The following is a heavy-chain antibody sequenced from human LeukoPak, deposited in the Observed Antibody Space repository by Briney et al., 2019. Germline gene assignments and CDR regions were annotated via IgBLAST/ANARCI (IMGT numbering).Heavy chain of an antibody. V-gene: IGHV3-21*01. CDR1: GFTFSSYS. Sequence: GRSLRLSCAASGFTFSSYSMNWVRQAPGKGLEWVSSISSSSSYIYYADSVKGRFTISRDNAKNSLYLQMNSLRAEDTAVYYCARLGYCSGGSCLNFDYWGQGPLATVSS. D-gene: IGHD2-15*01. CDR2: ISSSSSYI. J-gene: IGHJ4*02. CDR3: ARLGYCSGGSCLNFDY.